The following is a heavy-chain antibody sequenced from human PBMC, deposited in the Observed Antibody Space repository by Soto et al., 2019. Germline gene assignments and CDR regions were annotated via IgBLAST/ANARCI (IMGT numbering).Heavy chain of an antibody. CDR3: ARDLAESISLPAAMGYYYYYYMDV. CDR1: GCTFTSYD. V-gene: IGHV1-8*01. D-gene: IGHD2-2*01. CDR2: MNPNSGNT. J-gene: IGHJ6*03. Sequence: ASVKVSCKASGCTFTSYDINWVRQATGQGLEWMGWMNPNSGNTGYAQKFQGRVTMTRNTSISTAYMELSSLRSEDTAVYYCARDLAESISLPAAMGYYYYYYMDVWGKGTTVTVSS.